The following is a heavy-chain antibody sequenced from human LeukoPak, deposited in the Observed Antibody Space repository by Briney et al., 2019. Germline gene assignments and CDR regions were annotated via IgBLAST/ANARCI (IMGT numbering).Heavy chain of an antibody. Sequence: QAGGSLRLSCAASGFTFSSYAMSWVRQAPGKGLEWVSAISGSGGSTYYADSVKGRFTISRDNSKNTLYLQMNSLRAEDTAVYYCAKGSQADYGDYETYFDYWGQGTLVTVSS. V-gene: IGHV3-23*01. D-gene: IGHD4-17*01. CDR3: AKGSQADYGDYETYFDY. J-gene: IGHJ4*02. CDR1: GFTFSSYA. CDR2: ISGSGGST.